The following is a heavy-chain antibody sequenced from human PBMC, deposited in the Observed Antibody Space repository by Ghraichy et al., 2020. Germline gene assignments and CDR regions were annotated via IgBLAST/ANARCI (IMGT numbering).Heavy chain of an antibody. V-gene: IGHV3-64D*09. J-gene: IGHJ4*02. CDR1: GFTFSSYA. CDR3: VKVRGLPYYFDY. D-gene: IGHD3-10*01. CDR2: ISSNGGST. Sequence: GGSLRLSCSASGFTFSSYAMHWFRQAPGKGLEYVSVISSNGGSTYYADSVKGRFTISRDNSKNTLYLQMSSLSAEVTAGYYCVKVRGLPYYFDYWGQGTLVIVSP.